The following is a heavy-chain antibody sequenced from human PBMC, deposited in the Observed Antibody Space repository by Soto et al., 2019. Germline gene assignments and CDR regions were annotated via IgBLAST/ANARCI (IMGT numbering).Heavy chain of an antibody. J-gene: IGHJ6*02. D-gene: IGHD3-3*01. V-gene: IGHV3-48*03. CDR1: GFAFSGFE. CDR2: ISSGASNM. CDR3: ARDPNYDFWSGYRNKEGTYGMDV. Sequence: GGSLRLSCAASGFAFSGFEMNWVRQAPGKGLEWVSYISSGASNMYYADSVKGRFTISRDNAQSSLYLQMNSLRVEDTAVYYCARDPNYDFWSGYRNKEGTYGMDVWGQGTSVTVSS.